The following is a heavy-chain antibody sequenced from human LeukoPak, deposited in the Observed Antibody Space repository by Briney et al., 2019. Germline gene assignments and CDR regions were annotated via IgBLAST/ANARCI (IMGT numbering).Heavy chain of an antibody. V-gene: IGHV4-30-2*01. CDR2: IYHSGST. CDR1: GGSNSSGGYS. Sequence: PSETLSLTCAVSGGSNSSGGYSWSWIRQPPGKDLEWIGYIYHSGSTYYIPSLKSRVTISVDRSKNQFSLKLSSVTAADTAVYYCAGYYYDSSGYYGPDWYFDLWGRGTLVTVSS. D-gene: IGHD3-22*01. CDR3: AGYYYDSSGYYGPDWYFDL. J-gene: IGHJ2*01.